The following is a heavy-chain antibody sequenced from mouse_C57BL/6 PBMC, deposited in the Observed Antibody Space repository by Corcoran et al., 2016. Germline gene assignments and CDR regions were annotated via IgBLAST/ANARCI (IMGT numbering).Heavy chain of an antibody. CDR2: INPNNGGT. CDR1: GYMFTDYY. Sequence: EVQLQQSGPELVKPGASVKISCKASGYMFTDYYMNWVKQSHGKSLEWIGDINPNNGGTSYNQKFKGKATLTVDKSSSTAYMELRSLTSGDSAVYYCACGYFYYYAMDYWGQGTSVTVSS. CDR3: ACGYFYYYAMDY. D-gene: IGHD2-3*01. J-gene: IGHJ4*01. V-gene: IGHV1-26*01.